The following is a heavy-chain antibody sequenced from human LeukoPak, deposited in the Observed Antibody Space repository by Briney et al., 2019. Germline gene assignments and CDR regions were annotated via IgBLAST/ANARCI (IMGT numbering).Heavy chain of an antibody. CDR2: ISYDGSNK. CDR1: GFTFSSYA. J-gene: IGHJ4*02. CDR3: ARALLDILTGYYSPPFDY. D-gene: IGHD3-9*01. Sequence: GGSLRLSCAASGFTFSSYAMHWVRQAPGKGLEWVAVISYDGSNKYYADSVKGRVTISRDNAKNSLYLQMNSLRAEDTAVYYCARALLDILTGYYSPPFDYWGQGTLVTVSS. V-gene: IGHV3-30-3*01.